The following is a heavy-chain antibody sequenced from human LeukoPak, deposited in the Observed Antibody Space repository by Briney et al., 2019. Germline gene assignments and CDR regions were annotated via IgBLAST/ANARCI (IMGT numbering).Heavy chain of an antibody. V-gene: IGHV4-34*01. D-gene: IGHD3-16*01. J-gene: IGHJ5*02. CDR2: VSPGGST. CDR1: SESSGGDD. Sequence: SETLSLTCAMHSESSGGDDWTWIRQPPGKGLEWIGEVSPGGSTRYNPSLRSRVTISLDTSRSRFSLRLSSVTAANTGVYYCARDGGTRLGFDPWGQGTLVTVSS. CDR3: ARDGGTRLGFDP.